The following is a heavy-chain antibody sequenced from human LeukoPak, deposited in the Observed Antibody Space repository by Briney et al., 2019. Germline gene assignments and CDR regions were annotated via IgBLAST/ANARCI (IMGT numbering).Heavy chain of an antibody. CDR1: GFTFSDYY. D-gene: IGHD5-18*01. Sequence: PGGSLRLSCAASGFTFSDYYMSWIRQAPGKGLEWVSYISSSGSTIYFADSVKGRFTISRDNAKNSLYLQMNSLRAEDTAVYYCARLGDNSYGSYYYYYYMDVWGKGTTVTISS. CDR3: ARLGDNSYGSYYYYYYMDV. V-gene: IGHV3-11*01. CDR2: ISSSGSTI. J-gene: IGHJ6*03.